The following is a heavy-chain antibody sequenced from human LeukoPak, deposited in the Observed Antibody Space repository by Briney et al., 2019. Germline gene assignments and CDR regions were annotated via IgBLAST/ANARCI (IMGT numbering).Heavy chain of an antibody. D-gene: IGHD3-3*01. CDR3: ARDASDYWFFDL. V-gene: IGHV3-74*01. CDR2: INSDGSSP. CDR1: GFTFSGYW. Sequence: TGGSLRLSCAASGFTFSGYWMHWVRQAPGKGLVWVSRINSDGSSPTYADSVKGRFTISRDNAKNSLYLQMNSLRAEDTALYYCARDASDYWFFDLWGRGTLVTVSS. J-gene: IGHJ2*01.